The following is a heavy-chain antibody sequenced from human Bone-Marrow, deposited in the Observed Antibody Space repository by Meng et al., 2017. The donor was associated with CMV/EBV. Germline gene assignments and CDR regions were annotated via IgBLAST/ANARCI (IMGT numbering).Heavy chain of an antibody. CDR1: GYTFTSYY. D-gene: IGHD3-3*01. J-gene: IGHJ4*02. Sequence: ASVKVSCKASGYTFTSYYMHWVRQAPGQGLEWMGIINPSGGSTSYAQKFQGRVTMTRDTSTSTVYMELSRLRSEDTAVYYCARRSDFWSGYWENYFDYWSQGTLVTVSS. CDR2: INPSGGST. CDR3: ARRSDFWSGYWENYFDY. V-gene: IGHV1-46*01.